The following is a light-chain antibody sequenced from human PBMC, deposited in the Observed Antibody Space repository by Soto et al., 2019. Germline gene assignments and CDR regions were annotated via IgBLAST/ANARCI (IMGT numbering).Light chain of an antibody. CDR2: HTS. CDR3: QQRSNWPPL. V-gene: IGKV3-11*01. J-gene: IGKJ5*01. Sequence: EIVLTQSPGTLSLSPGERATLSCRASQSVSNNYLAWYQQKPGQAPRLLIYHTSNRATGIPARFSGSGSGTDFTLTISSLEPEDFAVYYCQQRSNWPPLFGQGTRLEN. CDR1: QSVSNNY.